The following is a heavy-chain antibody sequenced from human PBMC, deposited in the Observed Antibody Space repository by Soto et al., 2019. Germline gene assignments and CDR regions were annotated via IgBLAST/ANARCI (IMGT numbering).Heavy chain of an antibody. J-gene: IGHJ4*02. CDR1: GFTFSSYG. Sequence: QVQLVESGGGVVQPGRSLRLSCAASGFTFSSYGMHWVRQAPVKGLEWVAVISYDGSNKYYADSVKGRFTISRDNSKNTLYLQMNSLRAEDTAVYYCAKDPRGSSAPLDYWGQGTLVTVSS. CDR3: AKDPRGSSAPLDY. V-gene: IGHV3-30*18. D-gene: IGHD6-6*01. CDR2: ISYDGSNK.